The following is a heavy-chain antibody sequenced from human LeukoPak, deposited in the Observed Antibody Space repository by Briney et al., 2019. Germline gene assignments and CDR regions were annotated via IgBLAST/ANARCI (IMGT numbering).Heavy chain of an antibody. CDR2: IGGSSDFT. D-gene: IGHD3-10*01. CDR1: GFTFTTYA. V-gene: IGHV3-23*01. CDR3: AKADRGWGVITKD. Sequence: GGSLRLSCAASGFTFTTYAMSWVRQAPGKGLEWVSAIGGSSDFTYYAECVKGRFTISRDNSKKTLYLQMNSLRAEDTVVYYCAKADRGWGVITKDWGQGTLVTVSS. J-gene: IGHJ4*02.